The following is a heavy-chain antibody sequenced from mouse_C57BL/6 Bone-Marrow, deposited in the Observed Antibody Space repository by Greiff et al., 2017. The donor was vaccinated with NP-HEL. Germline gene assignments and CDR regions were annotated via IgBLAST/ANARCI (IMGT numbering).Heavy chain of an antibody. CDR3: TTGGYGNDDY. Sequence: VQLKESGAELVRPGASVKLSCTASGFTIKDDYMHWVKQRPEQGLEWIGWIDPENGDTEYASKFQGKATITADTSSNTAYLQLSSLTSEDTAVYYCTTGGYGNDDYWGQGTTLTVSS. V-gene: IGHV14-4*01. J-gene: IGHJ2*01. CDR2: IDPENGDT. CDR1: GFTIKDDY. D-gene: IGHD2-10*02.